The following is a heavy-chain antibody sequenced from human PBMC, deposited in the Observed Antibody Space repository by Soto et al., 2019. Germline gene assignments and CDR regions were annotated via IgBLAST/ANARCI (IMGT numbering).Heavy chain of an antibody. J-gene: IGHJ4*01. V-gene: IGHV4-4*07. D-gene: IGHD2-15*01. Sequence: QVQLQESGPGLVKPSETLSLTCTVSGGSISSYYWSWIRQPAGKGLEWIVRIYTSGSTNYNPSLKGRVTLSVDTSKNQISLKLSSVTAADRAVYYCARGPAYCSGGSRYSPYYFDYWGQGTLVTVSS. CDR3: ARGPAYCSGGSRYSPYYFDY. CDR2: IYTSGST. CDR1: GGSISSYY.